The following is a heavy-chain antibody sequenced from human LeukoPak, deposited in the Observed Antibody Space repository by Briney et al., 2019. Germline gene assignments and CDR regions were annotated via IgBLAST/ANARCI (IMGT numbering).Heavy chain of an antibody. V-gene: IGHV3-7*01. CDR3: ARGDFSDYGDYVDAFDV. CDR2: IKQDGSQK. Sequence: GGSLRLSCAASGFTFSNYWMSWVRQAPGKGLQWVANIKQDGSQKFYVDSVKGRFTISRDNTKNLLYLQMNSLRAEDTAVYYCARGDFSDYGDYVDAFDVWGQGTMVTVSS. J-gene: IGHJ3*01. D-gene: IGHD4-17*01. CDR1: GFTFSNYW.